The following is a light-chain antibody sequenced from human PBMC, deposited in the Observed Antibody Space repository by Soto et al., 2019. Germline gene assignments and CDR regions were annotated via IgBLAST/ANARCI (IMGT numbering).Light chain of an antibody. CDR2: EVV. Sequence: QSALTQPPSASGSPGQSVTISCTGTSSDVGGYDFVSWYQQHPGKAPKLMIHEVVKRPSGVPDRFSGSKSGNTASLTVSGLQAEDEADYYCSSFAGSSTVFGGGTKVTVL. J-gene: IGLJ2*01. V-gene: IGLV2-8*01. CDR3: SSFAGSSTV. CDR1: SSDVGGYDF.